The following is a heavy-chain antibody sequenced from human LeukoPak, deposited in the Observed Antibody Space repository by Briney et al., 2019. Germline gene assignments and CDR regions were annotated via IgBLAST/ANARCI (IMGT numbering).Heavy chain of an antibody. Sequence: ASVKVSCKASGYTFTGYYMHWVRQAPGQGLEWMGRINPNSGGTNYAQKFQGRVTMTRDTSISTAYMELSRLRSGDTAVYYCARGYCSGGSCYEFDPWGQGTLVTVSS. CDR2: INPNSGGT. D-gene: IGHD2-15*01. J-gene: IGHJ5*02. V-gene: IGHV1-2*06. CDR1: GYTFTGYY. CDR3: ARGYCSGGSCYEFDP.